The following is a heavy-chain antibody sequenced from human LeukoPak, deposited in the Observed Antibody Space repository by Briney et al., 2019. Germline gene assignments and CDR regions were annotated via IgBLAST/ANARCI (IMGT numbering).Heavy chain of an antibody. D-gene: IGHD3-22*01. CDR1: GLTFSSYD. CDR3: ARAMHYDSSGYYYY. Sequence: GGSLRLSCAASGLTFSSYDMHWVRQATGKGLEWVSAIGTAGDTYYPGSVKGRFTISRENAKNSLYLQMNSLRAEDTAVYYCARAMHYDSSGYYYYWGQGTLVTVSS. V-gene: IGHV3-13*01. J-gene: IGHJ4*02. CDR2: IGTAGDT.